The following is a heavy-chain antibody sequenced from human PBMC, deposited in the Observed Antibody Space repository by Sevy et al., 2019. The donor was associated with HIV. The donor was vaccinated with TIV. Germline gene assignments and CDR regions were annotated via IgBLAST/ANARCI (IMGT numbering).Heavy chain of an antibody. J-gene: IGHJ4*02. CDR1: GHTLTDLS. Sequence: ASVKVSCKAYGHTLTDLSMHWVRQAPGKGFEWIGRFDPEDGERIYAQKFQGRVTMTEDTSTDTAYMELRSLRSDDTAVYYCARVSIAVAATFDYWGQGTLVTVSS. CDR3: ARVSIAVAATFDY. D-gene: IGHD6-19*01. V-gene: IGHV1-24*01. CDR2: FDPEDGER.